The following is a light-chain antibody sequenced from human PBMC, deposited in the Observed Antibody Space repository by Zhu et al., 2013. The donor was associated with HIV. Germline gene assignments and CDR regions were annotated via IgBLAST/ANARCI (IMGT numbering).Light chain of an antibody. J-gene: IGKJ1*01. CDR2: AAS. CDR1: QDVSGY. Sequence: DIEMTQSPSSLSASVGDRVSITCRASQDVSGYLNWYQQKPGRAPKLLIYAASSLQSGVPPRFSGAGSGTHFTLTINSLQPEDFATYYCQQSYTFPRAFGQGTTVELK. CDR3: QQSYTFPRA. V-gene: IGKV1-39*01.